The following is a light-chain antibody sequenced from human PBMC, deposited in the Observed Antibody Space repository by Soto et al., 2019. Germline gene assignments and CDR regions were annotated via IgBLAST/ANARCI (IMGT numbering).Light chain of an antibody. CDR1: QSVNNK. Sequence: EVVLTQSPATLSVSPGERVTLSCRASQSVNNKVAWYQQKPGQAPRLLIFGASTRATGIPARFSGSGSGTEFTLTISSLQSEDFAVYFCQQYSNWPPITFGQGTRLEI. J-gene: IGKJ5*01. V-gene: IGKV3-15*01. CDR3: QQYSNWPPIT. CDR2: GAS.